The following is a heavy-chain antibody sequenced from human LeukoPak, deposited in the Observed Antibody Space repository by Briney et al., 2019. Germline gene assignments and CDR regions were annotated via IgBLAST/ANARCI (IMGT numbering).Heavy chain of an antibody. CDR1: GYTFPTYG. CDR3: ATASGVVRGAFDY. D-gene: IGHD3-10*01. V-gene: IGHV1-24*01. Sequence: ASVKVSCKASGYTFPTYGINWVRQAPGKGLEWMGGFDPEDGETIYAQKFQGRVTMTEDTSTDTAYMELSSLRSEDTAVYYCATASGVVRGAFDYWGQGTLVTVSS. J-gene: IGHJ4*02. CDR2: FDPEDGET.